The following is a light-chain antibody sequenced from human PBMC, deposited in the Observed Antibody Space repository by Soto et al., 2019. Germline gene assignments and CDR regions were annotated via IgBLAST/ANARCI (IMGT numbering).Light chain of an antibody. V-gene: IGKV3-15*01. J-gene: IGKJ4*02. CDR3: QQYNNWPRT. CDR2: GAS. CDR1: QSVSSD. Sequence: MTNVPSRRPGPPGDRATLSYRASQSVSSDLAWYHQKPGKAPKLLIYGASTRNTGIPARFSGSGSGTEFSLTINSLQSEDFAVYYCQQYNNWPRTFGGGTKV.